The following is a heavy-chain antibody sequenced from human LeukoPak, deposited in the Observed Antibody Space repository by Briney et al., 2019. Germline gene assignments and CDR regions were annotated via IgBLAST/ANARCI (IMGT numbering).Heavy chain of an antibody. CDR3: ARYTDSRVRYFDY. Sequence: PSQSLSLTCTVSGGSISSGSYYWSWIRQPAGKGLEWIGRIYTSGSTNYNPSLKSRVTISVDTSKNQFPLKLSSVTAADTAVYYCARYTDSRVRYFDYWGQGTLVTVSS. CDR2: IYTSGST. V-gene: IGHV4-61*02. J-gene: IGHJ4*02. D-gene: IGHD5-18*01. CDR1: GGSISSGSYY.